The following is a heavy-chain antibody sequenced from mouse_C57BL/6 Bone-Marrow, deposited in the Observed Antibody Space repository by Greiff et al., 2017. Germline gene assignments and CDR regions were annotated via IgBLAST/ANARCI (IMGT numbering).Heavy chain of an antibody. J-gene: IGHJ3*01. CDR3: TLLLWLFAY. Sequence: VQLQQSGAELVRPGASVKLSCTASGFNIKDYYMHWVKQRPEQGLEWIGRIDPEDGDTESAPKFQGKAPMTADTSSNTAYLQLSSRTSEDTAVYYCTLLLWLFAYGGQGTRVTVSA. CDR1: GFNIKDYY. CDR2: IDPEDGDT. D-gene: IGHD2-2*01. V-gene: IGHV14-1*01.